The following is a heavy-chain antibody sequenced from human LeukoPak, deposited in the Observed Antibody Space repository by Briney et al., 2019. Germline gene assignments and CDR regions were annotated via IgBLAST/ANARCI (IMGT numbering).Heavy chain of an antibody. J-gene: IGHJ6*03. Sequence: GGSLRLSCAASGFTFSSYEMNWVRQAPGKRLEWVSYISSSGSTIYYADSVKGRFTISRDNAKNSLYLQMNSLRAEDTAVHYCARDPATVTTDPGYMDVWGKGTTVTVSS. V-gene: IGHV3-48*03. CDR3: ARDPATVTTDPGYMDV. D-gene: IGHD4-11*01. CDR2: ISSSGSTI. CDR1: GFTFSSYE.